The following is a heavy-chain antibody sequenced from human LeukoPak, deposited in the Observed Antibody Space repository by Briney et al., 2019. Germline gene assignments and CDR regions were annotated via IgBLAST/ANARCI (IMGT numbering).Heavy chain of an antibody. V-gene: IGHV4-30-2*03. CDR3: ARLWFGESDY. D-gene: IGHD3-10*01. J-gene: IGHJ4*02. CDR1: GGSISSGGYY. CDR2: IYHSGST. Sequence: NPSQTLSLTCTASGGSISSGGYYWSWIRQPPGKGLEWIGSIYHSGSTYYNPSLKSRVTISVDTSKNQFSLKLSSVTAADTAVYYCARLWFGESDYWGQGTLVTVSS.